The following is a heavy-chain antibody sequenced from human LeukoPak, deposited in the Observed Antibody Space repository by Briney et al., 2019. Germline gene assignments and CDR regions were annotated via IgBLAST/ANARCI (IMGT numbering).Heavy chain of an antibody. CDR3: ARDYCSSSSRSKIQFDP. D-gene: IGHD2-2*01. V-gene: IGHV1-69*13. CDR1: GGTFSSYA. J-gene: IGHJ5*02. Sequence: SVKVSCKASGGTFSSYAISWVRQAPGQGLEWMGGIIPIFGTANYAQKFQGRVTITADESTSTAYMELSSLRSEDTAVYYCARDYCSSSSRSKIQFDPWGQGTLVTVSS. CDR2: IIPIFGTA.